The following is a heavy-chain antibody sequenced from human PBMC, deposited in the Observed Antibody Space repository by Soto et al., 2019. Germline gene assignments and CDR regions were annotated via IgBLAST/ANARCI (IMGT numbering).Heavy chain of an antibody. CDR3: ARDREFCSGGTCYYY. CDR2: IYYSGST. V-gene: IGHV4-59*01. D-gene: IGHD2-15*01. Sequence: SETLSLTCTVSGGSISSYYWSWIRQPPGKGLEWIGYIYYSGSTNYNPSLKSRVTISVDTSKNQFSLKLSSVTAADTAVYYCARDREFCSGGTCYYYWGQGTLVTVSS. CDR1: GGSISSYY. J-gene: IGHJ4*02.